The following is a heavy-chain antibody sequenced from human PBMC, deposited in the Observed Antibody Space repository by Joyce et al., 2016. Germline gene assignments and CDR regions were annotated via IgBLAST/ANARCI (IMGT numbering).Heavy chain of an antibody. Sequence: EVQLLESGGALVQPGGSLRLSCAASGFTLSNYAMNWIRQTPWKGLECVSVISGVVRYIYYADSVKGLFTISRDCSQDTLFLQLYSLRVEDTDLYYCAKDRRWTDESGAYGWFDPWGQGTLVTVYS. CDR1: GFTLSNYA. CDR3: AKDRRWTDESGAYGWFDP. D-gene: IGHD4-17*01. V-gene: IGHV3-23*01. J-gene: IGHJ5*02. CDR2: ISGVVRYI.